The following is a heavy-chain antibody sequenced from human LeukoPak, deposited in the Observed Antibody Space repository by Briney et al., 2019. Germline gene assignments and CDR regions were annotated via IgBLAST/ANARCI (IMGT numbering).Heavy chain of an antibody. D-gene: IGHD3-16*01. CDR3: ARHKMGGTGSFDY. Sequence: KPSETLSLTCTLSGGSISNYYWSWIRQPPGKGLEWIGNIFYSGSTNYNPSLKSRVTISLDTSKNQFSLKLSSVTAADKAVYYCARHKMGGTGSFDYWGQGTLVTVSS. V-gene: IGHV4-59*08. CDR1: GGSISNYY. CDR2: IFYSGST. J-gene: IGHJ4*02.